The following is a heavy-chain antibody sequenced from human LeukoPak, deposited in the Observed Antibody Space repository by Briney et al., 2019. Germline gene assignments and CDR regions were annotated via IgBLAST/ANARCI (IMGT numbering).Heavy chain of an antibody. Sequence: GASLRLSCAASGFTFSSDSMNWVRQAPGKGLEWVSYISSSSSTIYYADSVKGRFTISRDNAKNSLYLQMNSLRAEDTAVYYCARDQEYDFWSGYPDYWGQGTLVTVSS. CDR3: ARDQEYDFWSGYPDY. D-gene: IGHD3-3*01. CDR1: GFTFSSDS. CDR2: ISSSSSTI. V-gene: IGHV3-48*01. J-gene: IGHJ4*02.